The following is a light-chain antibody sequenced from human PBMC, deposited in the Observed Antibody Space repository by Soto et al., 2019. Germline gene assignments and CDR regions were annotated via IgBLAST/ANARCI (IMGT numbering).Light chain of an antibody. V-gene: IGKV1-12*01. Sequence: DIQMTQSPSSVSASVGDRVTITCWASQGIDSWLAWYQQKPGKAPRILIYSASTLQDGVPSRFSGSGSGTDFTLTITGLQPEDFATYFCQRTNSFPPYTFDQGTKLEIK. CDR1: QGIDSW. CDR2: SAS. CDR3: QRTNSFPPYT. J-gene: IGKJ2*01.